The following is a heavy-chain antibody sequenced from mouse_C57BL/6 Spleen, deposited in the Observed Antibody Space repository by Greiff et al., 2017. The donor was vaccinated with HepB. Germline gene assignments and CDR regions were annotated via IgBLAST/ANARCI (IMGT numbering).Heavy chain of an antibody. CDR1: GYTFTDYY. D-gene: IGHD4-1*01. Sequence: VQLQQSGAELVRPGASVKLSCKASGYTFTDYYINWVKQRPGQGLEWIARIYPGSGNTYYNEKFKGKATLTAEKSSSTAYMQLSSLTSEDSAVEFCATGSRGPFDYWGQGTTLTVSS. V-gene: IGHV1-76*01. J-gene: IGHJ2*01. CDR3: ATGSRGPFDY. CDR2: IYPGSGNT.